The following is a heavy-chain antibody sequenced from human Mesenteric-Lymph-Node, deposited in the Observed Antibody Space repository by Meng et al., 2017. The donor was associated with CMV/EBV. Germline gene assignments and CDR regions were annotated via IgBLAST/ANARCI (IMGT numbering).Heavy chain of an antibody. CDR2: INWSGTR. CDR3: ARSTGGYTSGYFNYYYGMDV. D-gene: IGHD5-18*01. V-gene: IGHV3-20*04. Sequence: GESLKISCAASGINFDDYGMNWVRQVPGKGLEWVSGINWSGTRSYADSVKGRFTISRDNAGNTLYLQMNSVRAEDTAVYYCARSTGGYTSGYFNYYYGMDVWGQGTTVTVSS. J-gene: IGHJ6*02. CDR1: GINFDDYG.